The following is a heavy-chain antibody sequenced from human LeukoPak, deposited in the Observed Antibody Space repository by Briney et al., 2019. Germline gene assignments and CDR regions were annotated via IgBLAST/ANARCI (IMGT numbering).Heavy chain of an antibody. D-gene: IGHD6-19*01. CDR2: ISPYNGNT. J-gene: IGHJ5*02. Sequence: ASVKVSCKASGYTFSNYGITWVRQAPGQGLEWMGWISPYNGNTRYAQKAQGRVTMTTDTSTSTAYMELRSLRSDDTAVYYCTRGGSSGPEGWFDPWAQGTQVTVSS. V-gene: IGHV1-18*01. CDR1: GYTFSNYG. CDR3: TRGGSSGPEGWFDP.